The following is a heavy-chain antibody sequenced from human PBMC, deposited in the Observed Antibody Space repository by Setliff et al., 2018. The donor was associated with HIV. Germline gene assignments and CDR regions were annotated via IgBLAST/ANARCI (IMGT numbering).Heavy chain of an antibody. CDR1: GDSVSSRSYY. D-gene: IGHD3-16*02. Sequence: PSETLSLTCTVSGDSVSSRSYYWSWIRQPPGKGLEWIGRIYTSGSTNYNPSLKSRVTISVDTSKNQFSLKLSSVTAADTAVYYCARIYNYVWGTYRNFDYWGQGTLVTVSS. CDR3: ARIYNYVWGTYRNFDY. V-gene: IGHV4-61*01. CDR2: IYTSGST. J-gene: IGHJ4*02.